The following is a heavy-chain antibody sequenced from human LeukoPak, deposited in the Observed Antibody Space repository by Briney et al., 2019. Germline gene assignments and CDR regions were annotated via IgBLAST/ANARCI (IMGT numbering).Heavy chain of an antibody. J-gene: IGHJ4*02. CDR2: ISGSGGST. CDR1: GFTFSSYA. D-gene: IGHD1/OR15-1a*01. V-gene: IGHV3-23*01. Sequence: GGSLRLPCAASGFTFSSYAMSWVRQAPGKGLEWVSAISGSGGSTYYADSLKGRFTISRDNSKNTLYLQMNSVRAEDTAVYYCGQGGTAPKWAHFGYWGQGTLVTVSS. CDR3: GQGGTAPKWAHFGY.